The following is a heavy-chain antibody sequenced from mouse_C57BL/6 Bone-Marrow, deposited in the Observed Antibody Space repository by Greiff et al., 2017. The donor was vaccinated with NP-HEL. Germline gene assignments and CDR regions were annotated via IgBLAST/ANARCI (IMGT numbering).Heavy chain of an antibody. CDR1: GFTFSDYY. V-gene: IGHV5-16*01. Sequence: EVQLVESEGGLVQPGSSMKPSCTASGFTFSDYYMAWVRQVPEKGLEWVANINYDGSSTYYLDSLKSRFIISRDNAKNILYLQMSSLKSEDTATYYCAREGGLRRRTYAMDYWGQGTSVTVSS. CDR3: AREGGLRRRTYAMDY. CDR2: INYDGSST. J-gene: IGHJ4*01. D-gene: IGHD2-4*01.